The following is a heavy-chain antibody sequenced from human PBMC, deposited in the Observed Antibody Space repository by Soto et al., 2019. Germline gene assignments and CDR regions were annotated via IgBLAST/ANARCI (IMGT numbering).Heavy chain of an antibody. CDR3: ARHSGGVGATPDYYGMDV. CDR2: IYYSGST. J-gene: IGHJ6*02. Sequence: SETLSLTCTVSGGSISSYYWSWIRQPPGKGLEWIGYIYYSGSTNYNPSLKSRVTISVDTSKNQFSLKLSSVTAADTAVYYCARHSGGVGATPDYYGMDVWGQGTTVTVSS. V-gene: IGHV4-59*08. D-gene: IGHD1-26*01. CDR1: GGSISSYY.